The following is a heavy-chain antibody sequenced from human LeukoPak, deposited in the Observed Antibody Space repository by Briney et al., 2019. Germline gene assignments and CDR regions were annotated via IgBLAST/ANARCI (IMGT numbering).Heavy chain of an antibody. J-gene: IGHJ4*02. CDR3: AREYYGSGSYYNFVLDY. Sequence: GGSLRLSCADSGFTLSSYSMNWVRQAPGKGLEWVSFISSSSTNIYYADSVKGRFTISRDNAKNSVYLQMNSLRAEDTAVYYCAREYYGSGSYYNFVLDYWGQGTLVTVSS. CDR2: ISSSSTNI. V-gene: IGHV3-21*06. D-gene: IGHD3-10*01. CDR1: GFTLSSYS.